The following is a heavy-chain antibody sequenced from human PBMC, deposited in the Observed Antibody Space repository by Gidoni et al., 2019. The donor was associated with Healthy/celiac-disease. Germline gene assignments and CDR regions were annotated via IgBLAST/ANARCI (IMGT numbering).Heavy chain of an antibody. J-gene: IGHJ3*02. CDR3: ARVGIWTGAFDI. V-gene: IGHV3-33*01. CDR1: GFTFSSYG. D-gene: IGHD2-15*01. Sequence: QVQLVESGGGVVQPGRSLRLSCAASGFTFSSYGMHWVRQAPGKGLEWVAVIWYDGSNKYYADSVKGRFTISRDNSKNTLYLQMNSLRAEDTAVYYCARVGIWTGAFDIWGQGTMVTVSS. CDR2: IWYDGSNK.